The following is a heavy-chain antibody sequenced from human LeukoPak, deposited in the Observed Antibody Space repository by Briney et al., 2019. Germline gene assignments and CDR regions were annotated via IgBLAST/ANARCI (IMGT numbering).Heavy chain of an antibody. V-gene: IGHV3-23*01. CDR3: AKAGIVAAPAAPEY. CDR2: ISGSDGST. CDR1: GFTFSNYA. D-gene: IGHD2-2*01. J-gene: IGHJ4*02. Sequence: PGASLRLSCAASGFTFSNYAMSWLRQAPGKGLEWVSAISGSDGSTYYADSVKGRFTISRDNSKSMLYLQMNSLRAEDTATYYCAKAGIVAAPAAPEYWGQGTLVTVSS.